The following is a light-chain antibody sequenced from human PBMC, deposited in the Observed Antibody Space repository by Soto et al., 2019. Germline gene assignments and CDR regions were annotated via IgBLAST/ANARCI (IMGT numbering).Light chain of an antibody. CDR1: QSISTR. V-gene: IGKV1-5*01. CDR2: DAS. Sequence: DIQMSQSPSTLSASVGDRVTITCRASQSISTRLAWYQQKPGKAPKLLIYDASSLESGVPSRFSGSASGTEFTLTISSLQPHDFATYYCQQYNSYSTFGQGTKVDIK. J-gene: IGKJ1*01. CDR3: QQYNSYST.